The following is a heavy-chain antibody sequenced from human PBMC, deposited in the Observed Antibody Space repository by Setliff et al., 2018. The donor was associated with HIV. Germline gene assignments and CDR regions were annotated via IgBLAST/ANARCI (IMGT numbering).Heavy chain of an antibody. Sequence: GASLKISCKGSGYSFTSYWIVWARQMPGKGLEWMGIIYPGDSDTRYSPSFQGQVTISVDKSINTAYLQWSSLKASDTAVYYCARLAFWGGLPAAIPNYYYYMDVWGKGTTVTVSS. D-gene: IGHD2-2*01. V-gene: IGHV5-51*01. CDR1: GYSFTSYW. CDR3: ARLAFWGGLPAAIPNYYYYMDV. CDR2: IYPGDSDT. J-gene: IGHJ6*03.